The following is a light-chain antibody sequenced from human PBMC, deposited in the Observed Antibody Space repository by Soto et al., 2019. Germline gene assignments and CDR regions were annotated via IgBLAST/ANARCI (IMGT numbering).Light chain of an antibody. Sequence: QPVLTQPPSASGNPGQRLTISCSGSTSNILRNYVYWYRQLPGTAPRLLISMNDQRPSGVPDRFSGSKSGTSASLAISGLRSEDEADYFCASWDDRLSGYVFGTVTKLTVL. V-gene: IGLV1-47*01. CDR3: ASWDDRLSGYV. J-gene: IGLJ1*01. CDR2: MND. CDR1: TSNILRNY.